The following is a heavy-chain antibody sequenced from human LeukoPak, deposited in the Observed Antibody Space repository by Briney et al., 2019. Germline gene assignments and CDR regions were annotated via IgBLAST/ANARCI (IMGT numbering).Heavy chain of an antibody. Sequence: ASVKVSCKPSGYTFTSYGISWVRQAPGQGLEWMGWISVYNGNTNYAQKLQGRVTMTTDTSTSTAYMELRSLRSDDTAVYYCARVHGITIFGVVIITSLDYWGQGTLVTVSS. CDR1: GYTFTSYG. CDR3: ARVHGITIFGVVIITSLDY. J-gene: IGHJ4*02. D-gene: IGHD3-3*01. V-gene: IGHV1-18*01. CDR2: ISVYNGNT.